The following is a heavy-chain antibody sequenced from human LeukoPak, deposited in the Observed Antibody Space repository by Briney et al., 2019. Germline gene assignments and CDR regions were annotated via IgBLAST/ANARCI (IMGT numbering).Heavy chain of an antibody. J-gene: IGHJ4*02. CDR1: GGSFSGYY. CDR2: INHSGST. D-gene: IGHD3-9*01. Sequence: SETLSLTCAVYGGSFSGYYWSWIRQPPVKGLEWIGEINHSGSTNYNPSLKSRVTISVDTSKNQFSLKLSSVTAADTAVYYCARLMKDDILTGYYMWFDYWGQGTLVTVSS. CDR3: ARLMKDDILTGYYMWFDY. V-gene: IGHV4-34*01.